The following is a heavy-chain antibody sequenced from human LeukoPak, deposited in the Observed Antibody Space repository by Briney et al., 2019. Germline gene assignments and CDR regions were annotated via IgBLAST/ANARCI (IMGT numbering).Heavy chain of an antibody. Sequence: SETLPLTCTVSGGSLNNYYWTWIRQPAGKGLEWIGRIEPSGTNDHNPSLKSRVTMSINMSKNQFSLELISVTAADTAVYYCTRGHGWTDYWGQGTLVTVSS. CDR2: IEPSGTN. V-gene: IGHV4-4*07. D-gene: IGHD6-19*01. CDR3: TRGHGWTDY. CDR1: GGSLNNYY. J-gene: IGHJ4*02.